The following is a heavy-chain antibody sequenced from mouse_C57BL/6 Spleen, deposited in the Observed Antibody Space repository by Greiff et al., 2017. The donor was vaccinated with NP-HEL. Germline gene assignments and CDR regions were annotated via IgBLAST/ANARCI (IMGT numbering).Heavy chain of an antibody. Sequence: EVKVVESGGDLVKPGGSLKLSCAASGFTFSSYGMSWVRQTPDKRLEWVATISSGGSYTYYPDSVKGRFTISRDNAKNTLYLQMSSLKSEDTAMYYCARNWEGYFDYWGQGTTLTVSS. CDR2: ISSGGSYT. CDR3: ARNWEGYFDY. D-gene: IGHD4-1*01. V-gene: IGHV5-6*01. J-gene: IGHJ2*01. CDR1: GFTFSSYG.